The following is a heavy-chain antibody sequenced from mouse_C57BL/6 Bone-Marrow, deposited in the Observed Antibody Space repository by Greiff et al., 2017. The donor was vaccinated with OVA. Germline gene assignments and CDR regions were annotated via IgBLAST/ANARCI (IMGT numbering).Heavy chain of an antibody. D-gene: IGHD2-1*01. CDR3: TGCNYYAMDY. CDR1: GFTFSNYW. J-gene: IGHJ4*01. V-gene: IGHV6-3*01. CDR2: IRLKSDNYAT. Sequence: EVMLVESGGGLVQPGGSMKLSCVASGFTFSNYWMNWVRQSPEKGLEWVAQIRLKSDNYATHYAESVKGRFTISRDDSKSSVYLQMNNLRAEDTGIYYCTGCNYYAMDYWGQGTSVTVSS.